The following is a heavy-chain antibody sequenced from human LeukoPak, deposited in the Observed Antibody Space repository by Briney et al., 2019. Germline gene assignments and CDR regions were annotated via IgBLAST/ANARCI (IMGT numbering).Heavy chain of an antibody. CDR3: AKSGRRDIGSYSF. D-gene: IGHD3-10*01. J-gene: IGHJ4*02. V-gene: IGHV3-23*01. CDR1: GFTFSSYA. Sequence: PGGSLRLSCAASGFTFSSYAMSWVRQAPGKGLEWVSAISGSGGSTYYADSVKGRFTISRDNSKNTLYLQMNSLRAEDTDVYYCAKSGRRDIGSYSFWGQGTLVTVSS. CDR2: ISGSGGST.